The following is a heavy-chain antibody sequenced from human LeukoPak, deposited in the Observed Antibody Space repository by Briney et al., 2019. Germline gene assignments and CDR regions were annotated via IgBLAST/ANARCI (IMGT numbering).Heavy chain of an antibody. D-gene: IGHD6-13*01. CDR3: AREVKRYSSSWYRWFDP. V-gene: IGHV1-46*01. J-gene: IGHJ5*02. CDR2: INPSGGST. Sequence: ASVTVSCKASGYTFTSYYMHWVRQAPGQGLEWMGVINPSGGSTSYAQKFQGRVTMTRDTSTSTVYMELSSLRSEDTAVYYCAREVKRYSSSWYRWFDPWGQGTLVTVSS. CDR1: GYTFTSYY.